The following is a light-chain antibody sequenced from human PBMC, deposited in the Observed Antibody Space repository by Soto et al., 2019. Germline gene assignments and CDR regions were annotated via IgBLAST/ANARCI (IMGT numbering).Light chain of an antibody. J-gene: IGLJ3*02. V-gene: IGLV2-11*01. CDR2: AVS. CDR1: NSDVGRYNF. Sequence: QSALTQPRSVSGSPGQSVTISCTGTNSDVGRYNFVSWYQQLPGKAPKLLISAVSQRPSGVPDRFSGSKSGNTASLTISGLQADDEADYFCYSYKASDIWVFGGGTNVTV. CDR3: YSYKASDIWV.